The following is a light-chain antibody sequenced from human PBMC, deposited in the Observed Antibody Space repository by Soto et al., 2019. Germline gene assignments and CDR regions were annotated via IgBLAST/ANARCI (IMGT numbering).Light chain of an antibody. V-gene: IGLV2-14*01. CDR2: DVS. J-gene: IGLJ1*01. CDR3: SSYTSSSLYV. Sequence: QSALTQPASVSGSPGQSITISCTGTSSDVGGYNYVFWYQQHPGKAPKLMIYDVSNRPSGVSNRFSGSKSGNTASLTISGLQSEDEADYYCSSYTSSSLYVFGTGTKLTLL. CDR1: SSDVGGYNY.